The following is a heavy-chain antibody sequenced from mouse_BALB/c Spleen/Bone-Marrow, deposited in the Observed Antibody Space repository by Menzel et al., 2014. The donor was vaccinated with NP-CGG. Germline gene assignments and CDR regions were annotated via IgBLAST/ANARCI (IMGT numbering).Heavy chain of an antibody. CDR1: GLTFSSFG. CDR2: ISSGSSTI. Sequence: EVHLVESGGGLVQPGGSRKLSCAASGLTFSSFGMHWVRQAPEKGLEWVAYISSGSSTIYYADTVKGRFTISRDNPKNTLFLQMTSLRSEDTAMYYCARWGYCYAMDYWGQGTSVTVSS. CDR3: ARWGYCYAMDY. J-gene: IGHJ4*01. V-gene: IGHV5-17*02.